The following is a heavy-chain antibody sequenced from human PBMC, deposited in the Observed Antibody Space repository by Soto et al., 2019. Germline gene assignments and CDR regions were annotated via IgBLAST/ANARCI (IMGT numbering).Heavy chain of an antibody. CDR2: IYYSGST. J-gene: IGHJ5*02. Sequence: QLQLQESGPGLVKPSETLSLTCTVSGGSISSSSYYWGWIRQPPGKGLEWIGSIYYSGSTYYNPSLESRVTISVDTSKNQFSLKLSSVTAADTAVYYCARHPFGDCSSTSWCWRNWFDPWGQGTLVTVSS. V-gene: IGHV4-39*01. D-gene: IGHD2-2*01. CDR1: GGSISSSSYY. CDR3: ARHPFGDCSSTSWCWRNWFDP.